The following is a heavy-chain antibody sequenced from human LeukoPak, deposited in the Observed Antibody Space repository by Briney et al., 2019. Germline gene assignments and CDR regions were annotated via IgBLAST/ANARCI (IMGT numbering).Heavy chain of an antibody. CDR3: ARGRYYYGSWYMDV. V-gene: IGHV3-11*01. D-gene: IGHD3-10*01. Sequence: PGGSLRLSCAASEFTFSDYQMNWIRQAPGKGLEWVSYVSSSGTVIYYADSVKGRFTISRDNAKNSLYLQMNSLRAEDTAVYYWARGRYYYGSWYMDVLGQGTTVTVSS. CDR1: EFTFSDYQ. J-gene: IGHJ6*02. CDR2: VSSSGTVI.